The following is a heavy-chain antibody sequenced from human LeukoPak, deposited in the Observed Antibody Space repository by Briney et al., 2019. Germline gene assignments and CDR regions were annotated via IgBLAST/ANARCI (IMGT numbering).Heavy chain of an antibody. CDR2: MNQDGSEK. CDR3: ATYSHWVAGDV. J-gene: IGHJ6*02. V-gene: IGHV3-7*01. CDR1: GFTFSESW. D-gene: IGHD3-16*01. Sequence: GGSLRLSCAASGFTFSESWMSWVRQAPGKGLEWVANMNQDGSEKDYVDSVKGRFTITRDNARKSLYLQMSSLRDEDTAVYYCATYSHWVAGDVWGQGTTVTVSS.